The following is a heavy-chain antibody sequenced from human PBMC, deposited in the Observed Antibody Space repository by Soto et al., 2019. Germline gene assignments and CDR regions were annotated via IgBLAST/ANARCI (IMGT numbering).Heavy chain of an antibody. Sequence: QLQLQESGPGLVKPSETLSLTCTVSGGSISSSSYYWGWIRQPPGKGLEWIGNIYYSGSTYYNPSLKSRVTISVDTSKNQFSLKLSSVTAADTAVYYCARRVSGSDFHYWGQGTLVTVSS. J-gene: IGHJ4*02. CDR2: IYYSGST. CDR3: ARRVSGSDFHY. D-gene: IGHD1-26*01. CDR1: GGSISSSSYY. V-gene: IGHV4-39*01.